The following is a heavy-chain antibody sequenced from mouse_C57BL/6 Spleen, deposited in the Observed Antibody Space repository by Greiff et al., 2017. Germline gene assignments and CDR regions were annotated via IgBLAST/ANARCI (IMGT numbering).Heavy chain of an antibody. CDR1: GFTFSSYG. V-gene: IGHV5-6*01. CDR3: ARQGGNYDYFDY. Sequence: EVQGVESGGDLVKPGGSLKLSCAASGFTFSSYGMSWVRQTPDKRLEWVATISSGGSYTYYPDSVKGRFTISRDNAKNTLYLQMSSLKSEDTAMYYCARQGGNYDYFDYWGQGTTRTVSS. J-gene: IGHJ2*01. CDR2: ISSGGSYT. D-gene: IGHD1-1*02.